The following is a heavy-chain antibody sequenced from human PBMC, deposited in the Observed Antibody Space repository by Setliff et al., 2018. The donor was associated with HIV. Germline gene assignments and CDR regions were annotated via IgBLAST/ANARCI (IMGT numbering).Heavy chain of an antibody. CDR3: AREPHELRYFDWLLYPAYYYYGMDV. Sequence: GGSLRLSCAASGFTFSSYGVHWVRPAPGKGLEWVAFIRNDGSDKHYVDSVKGRFTISRDNSRNTLYLQMNSLRAEDTAVYYCAREPHELRYFDWLLYPAYYYYGMDVWGQGTTVTVS. V-gene: IGHV3-30*02. D-gene: IGHD3-9*01. J-gene: IGHJ6*02. CDR1: GFTFSSYG. CDR2: IRNDGSDK.